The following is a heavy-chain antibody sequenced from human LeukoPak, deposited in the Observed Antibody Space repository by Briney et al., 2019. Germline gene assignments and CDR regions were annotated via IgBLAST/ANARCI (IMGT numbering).Heavy chain of an antibody. CDR3: ARAGGDYFNWFDP. CDR2: IYYSGST. Sequence: PSETLSLTCTVSGGSVSSGSYYWSWIRQPPGKGLEWIGYIYYSGSTNYNPSLKSRVTISVDTSKNQFSLKLTSVTAADTAVYYCARAGGDYFNWFDPWGQGTLVTVSS. V-gene: IGHV4-61*01. D-gene: IGHD2/OR15-2a*01. J-gene: IGHJ5*02. CDR1: GGSVSSGSYY.